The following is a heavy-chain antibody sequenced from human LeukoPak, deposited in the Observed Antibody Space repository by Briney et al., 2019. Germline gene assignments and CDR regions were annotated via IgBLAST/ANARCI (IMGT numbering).Heavy chain of an antibody. CDR1: GGSISSSSYY. V-gene: IGHV4-39*01. D-gene: IGHD3-3*01. Sequence: SGTLSLTCTVSGGSISSSSYYWGWIRQPPGKGLEWIGSIYYSGSTYYNPSLKSRVTISVDTSKNQFSLKLSSVTAADTAVYYCARDYYDFWSGYSYYFDYWGQGALVTVSS. CDR3: ARDYYDFWSGYSYYFDY. CDR2: IYYSGST. J-gene: IGHJ4*02.